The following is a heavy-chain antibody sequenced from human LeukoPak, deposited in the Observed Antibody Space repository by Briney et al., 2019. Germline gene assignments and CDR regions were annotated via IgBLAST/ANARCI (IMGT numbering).Heavy chain of an antibody. CDR1: GFTVSSTY. CDR3: ATISDLLFYFDS. CDR2: IYTGGNT. V-gene: IGHV3-66*01. J-gene: IGHJ4*02. Sequence: GESLKISCAASGFTVSSTYMSWVRQAPGKGLEWVSLIYTGGNTYYADSVKGRFTLSRDNSKNTVYLQMNSLRVEDTAMYYCATISDLLFYFDSWGQGTLVTVSS.